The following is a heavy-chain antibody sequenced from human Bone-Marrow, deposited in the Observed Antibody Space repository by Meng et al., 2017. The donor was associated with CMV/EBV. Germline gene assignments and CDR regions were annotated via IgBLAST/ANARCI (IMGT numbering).Heavy chain of an antibody. CDR2: IYPGDSDT. J-gene: IGHJ5*02. CDR1: GYSFTSYW. Sequence: GEYLKISCKGSGYSFTSYWIGWVRQMPGKGLEWMGIIYPGDSDTRYSPSFQGQVTISADKSISTDYLQWSSLKASDTAMYYCARHCSSTRCSRGRSNWFDPWGQGTLVTVSS. D-gene: IGHD2-2*01. CDR3: ARHCSSTRCSRGRSNWFDP. V-gene: IGHV5-51*01.